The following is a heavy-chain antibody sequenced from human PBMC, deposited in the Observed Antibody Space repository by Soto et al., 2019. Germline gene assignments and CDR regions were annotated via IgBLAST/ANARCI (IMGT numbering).Heavy chain of an antibody. CDR1: GCSFSIYW. CDR2: IYPGDSDV. Sequence: PGESLKISCKGSGCSFSIYWIAWVRQMPGKGLEWMGIIYPGDSDVRYSPSFQGQVTISADKSTSTAYLQWSSLRASDTAMYYCARAGDAVAASVAWGQGTLVTVSS. J-gene: IGHJ5*02. V-gene: IGHV5-51*01. CDR3: ARAGDAVAASVA. D-gene: IGHD6-25*01.